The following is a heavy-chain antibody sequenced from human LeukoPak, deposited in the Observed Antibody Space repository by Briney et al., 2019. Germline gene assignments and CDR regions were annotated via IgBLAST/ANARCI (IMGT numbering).Heavy chain of an antibody. V-gene: IGHV3-48*03. CDR3: AKKHMVRGVITPNDY. CDR2: ISSSGSTI. J-gene: IGHJ4*02. Sequence: GGSLRLSCAASGFTFSSYEMNWVRQAPGKGLEWVSYISSSGSTIYYADSVKGRFTISRDNAKNSLYLQMNSLRAEDTAVYYCAKKHMVRGVITPNDYWGQGTLVTVSS. CDR1: GFTFSSYE. D-gene: IGHD3-10*01.